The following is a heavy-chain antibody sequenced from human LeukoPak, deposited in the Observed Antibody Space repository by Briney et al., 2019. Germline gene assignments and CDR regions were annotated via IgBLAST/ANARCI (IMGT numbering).Heavy chain of an antibody. Sequence: GASVKVSCKASGGTFSSYAISWVRQAPGQGLEWMGGIIPIFGTANYAQKFQGRVTITTDESTSTAYMELSSLRSEDTAVYYCASKTEGHYGRETYYFGYWGQGTLVTVSS. CDR3: ASKTEGHYGRETYYFGY. V-gene: IGHV1-69*05. J-gene: IGHJ4*02. D-gene: IGHD4-17*01. CDR2: IIPIFGTA. CDR1: GGTFSSYA.